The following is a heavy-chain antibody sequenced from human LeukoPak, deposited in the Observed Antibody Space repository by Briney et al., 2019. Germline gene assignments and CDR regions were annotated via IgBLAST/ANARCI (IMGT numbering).Heavy chain of an antibody. CDR3: ARLNWGESYFDL. J-gene: IGHJ2*01. V-gene: IGHV4-34*01. CDR1: GGSFSGYY. Sequence: SETLSLTCAVYGGSFSGYYWGWIRQPPGKGLEWIGSIYYSGSTYYNPSLKSRVTISVDTSKNQFSLNLNSVTAADTAVYYCARLNWGESYFDLWGRGTLVTVSS. D-gene: IGHD7-27*01. CDR2: IYYSGST.